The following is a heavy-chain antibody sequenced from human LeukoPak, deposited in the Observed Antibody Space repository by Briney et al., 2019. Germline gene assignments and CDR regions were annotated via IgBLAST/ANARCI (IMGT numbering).Heavy chain of an antibody. V-gene: IGHV1-69*13. Sequence: SVKVSCKASGGTFSSYAISWVRQAPGQGVEWMGGIIPIFGTANYAQKLQGRVTITADESTSTAYMELSSLRSEDTAVYYCARDKGYYGSGSSAWCYWGQGTLSPSPQ. J-gene: IGHJ4*02. CDR3: ARDKGYYGSGSSAWCY. CDR1: GGTFSSYA. CDR2: IIPIFGTA. D-gene: IGHD3-10*01.